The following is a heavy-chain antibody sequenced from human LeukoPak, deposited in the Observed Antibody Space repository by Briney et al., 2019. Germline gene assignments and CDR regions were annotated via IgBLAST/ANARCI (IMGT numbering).Heavy chain of an antibody. Sequence: GGSLRLSCAASGFTFDDYGMSWVRQAPGKGLEWVSGINWNGGSTGYADSVKGRFTISRDNAKDSLYLQMNSLRAEDTALYHCARNTAAGLFDYWGQGTLVTVSS. J-gene: IGHJ4*02. CDR3: ARNTAAGLFDY. CDR1: GFTFDDYG. V-gene: IGHV3-20*01. D-gene: IGHD6-13*01. CDR2: INWNGGST.